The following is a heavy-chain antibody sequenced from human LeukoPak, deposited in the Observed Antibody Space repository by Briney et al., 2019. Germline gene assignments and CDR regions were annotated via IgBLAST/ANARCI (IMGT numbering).Heavy chain of an antibody. CDR1: GYSFTSYW. CDR2: IYPGDSDT. V-gene: IGHV5-51*01. CDR3: ARRYYYDSSASFDY. Sequence: GESLKISCEGSGYSFTSYWIGWVRQMPGKGLDWMGIIYPGDSDTRYSPSFQGQVTISADKPISTAYLQWSSLKASDTAMYYCARRYYYDSSASFDYWGQGTLVTVSS. D-gene: IGHD3-22*01. J-gene: IGHJ4*02.